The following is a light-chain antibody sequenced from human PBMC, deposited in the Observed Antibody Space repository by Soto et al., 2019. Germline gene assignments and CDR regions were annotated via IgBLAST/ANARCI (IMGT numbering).Light chain of an antibody. Sequence: DIPMTQSPSSLSASVGDRVTITCRASQSISSYLNWYQQKPGKAPKLLIYAASSLQSGVPSRFSGSRSGTDFTLTNSSLQPEDFATYYCQQSYSTPPTFGQGTKLEIK. CDR1: QSISSY. V-gene: IGKV1-39*01. J-gene: IGKJ2*01. CDR2: AAS. CDR3: QQSYSTPPT.